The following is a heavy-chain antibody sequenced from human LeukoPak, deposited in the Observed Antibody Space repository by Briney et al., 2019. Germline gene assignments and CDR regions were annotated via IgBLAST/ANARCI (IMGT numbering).Heavy chain of an antibody. CDR3: TTDVPLYYYDSSGYFDY. V-gene: IGHV3-49*04. J-gene: IGHJ4*02. CDR2: IRSKAYGGTT. D-gene: IGHD3-22*01. CDR1: GFTFGDYA. Sequence: GGSLRLSCTASGFTFGDYAMSWVRQAPGKGLEWVGFIRSKAYGGTTEYAASVKGRFTISRDDSKSIAYLQMNSLKTEDTAVYYCTTDVPLYYYDSSGYFDYWGQGTLVTVSS.